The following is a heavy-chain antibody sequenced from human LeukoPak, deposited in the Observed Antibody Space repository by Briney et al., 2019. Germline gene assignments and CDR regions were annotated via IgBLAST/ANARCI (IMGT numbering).Heavy chain of an antibody. J-gene: IGHJ3*02. V-gene: IGHV3-7*01. D-gene: IGHD3-10*01. CDR3: ARDNPRGSTGRYDAFDI. CDR2: IKQDGIEK. CDR1: GFTFRSYW. Sequence: TGGSLRLSCAASGFTFRSYWMSWVRQAPGKGLEWVANIKQDGIEKYYVDSVKGRFTISRDNAKNSLYLQMSSLRAEDTAVYYCARDNPRGSTGRYDAFDIWGQGTMVTVSS.